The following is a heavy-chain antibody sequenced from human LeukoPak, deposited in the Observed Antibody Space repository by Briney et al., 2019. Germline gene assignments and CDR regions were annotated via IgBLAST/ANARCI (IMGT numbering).Heavy chain of an antibody. V-gene: IGHV3-48*04. CDR1: GFTFSSYS. Sequence: GGSLRLSCAASGFTFSSYSMNWVRQAPGKGLEWVSYISSSSSTIYYADSVKGRFTISRDNAKNSLYLQMNSLRAEDTAVYYCAREEAVAGNGYLGQGTLGTGS. D-gene: IGHD6-19*01. CDR2: ISSSSSTI. J-gene: IGHJ4*02. CDR3: AREEAVAGNGY.